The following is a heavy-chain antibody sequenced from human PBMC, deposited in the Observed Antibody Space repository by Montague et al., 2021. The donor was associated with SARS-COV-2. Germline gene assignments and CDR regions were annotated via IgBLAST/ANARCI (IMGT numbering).Heavy chain of an antibody. D-gene: IGHD5-24*01. CDR3: ARGDVEMATIKSGGPFYHFDY. Sequence: SETLSPTCTVSGGSISSYYWSWIRQPPGKGLEWIGYIYYSGSTNXNPSRKSPVTISVDTSKNQFSLKLSSVTAADTAVYYCARGDVEMATIKSGGPFYHFDYWGQGTLVTVSS. V-gene: IGHV4-59*13. CDR2: IYYSGST. J-gene: IGHJ4*02. CDR1: GGSISSYY.